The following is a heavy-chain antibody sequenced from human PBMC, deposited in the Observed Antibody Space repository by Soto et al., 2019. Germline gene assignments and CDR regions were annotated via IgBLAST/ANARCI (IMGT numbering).Heavy chain of an antibody. CDR2: IYYSGST. D-gene: IGHD1-26*01. Sequence: SETLSLTCTVSGGSISSGGYYWSWIRQHPGKGLEWIEYIYYSGSTYYNPSLKSRVTISVDTSKNQFSLKLSSVTAADTAVYYCARDSGSSEIVGLVGGCGMDVWGQRTTVTVSS. CDR1: GGSISSGGYY. J-gene: IGHJ6*02. V-gene: IGHV4-31*03. CDR3: ARDSGSSEIVGLVGGCGMDV.